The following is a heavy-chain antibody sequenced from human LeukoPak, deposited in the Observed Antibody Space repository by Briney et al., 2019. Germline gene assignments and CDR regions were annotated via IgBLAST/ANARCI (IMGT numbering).Heavy chain of an antibody. D-gene: IGHD3-10*01. V-gene: IGHV3-23*01. Sequence: GGSLRLSCAASGFTFSSYWMNWARQAPGKGLEWVSTISGSGGSTYYADSVKGRFTISRDNSKNTLYLQMNSLRAEDTAVYYCAKADGSGSYSDFWGQGTLVTVSS. J-gene: IGHJ4*02. CDR3: AKADGSGSYSDF. CDR2: ISGSGGST. CDR1: GFTFSSYW.